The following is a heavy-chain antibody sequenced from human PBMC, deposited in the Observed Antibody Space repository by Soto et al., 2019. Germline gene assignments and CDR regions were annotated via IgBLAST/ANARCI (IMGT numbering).Heavy chain of an antibody. CDR1: GYSFTTYG. Sequence: QVQLVQSGAEVKQPGASVKVACKASGYSFTTYGISWVRQAPGQGLEWMGFITTYNGDTNYAQEFHDRVTMTTDTSTNTAYMELRSLRSDDTAVYYCLRGHIGVVFDYWGQGTLVTVSS. D-gene: IGHD2-21*01. J-gene: IGHJ4*02. CDR2: ITTYNGDT. CDR3: LRGHIGVVFDY. V-gene: IGHV1-18*01.